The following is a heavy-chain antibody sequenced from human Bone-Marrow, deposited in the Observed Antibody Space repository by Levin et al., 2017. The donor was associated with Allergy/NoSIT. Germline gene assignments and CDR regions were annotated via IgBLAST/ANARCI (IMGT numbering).Heavy chain of an antibody. D-gene: IGHD6-19*01. CDR2: ISFAGSSE. CDR3: ARDSVAVAGGFDC. J-gene: IGHJ4*02. CDR1: GFTFSDYV. V-gene: IGHV3-30-3*01. Sequence: GGSLRLSCAASGFTFSDYVMHWVRQAPGKGLEWVAVISFAGSSEYYADSVKGRFTISRDNSKNTLYLQINSLRPEDTAIYYCARDSVAVAGGFDCWGQGTLVTVSS.